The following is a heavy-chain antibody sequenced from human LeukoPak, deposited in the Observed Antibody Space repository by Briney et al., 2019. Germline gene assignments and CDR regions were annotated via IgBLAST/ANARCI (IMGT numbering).Heavy chain of an antibody. CDR1: GYTFTSYG. V-gene: IGHV1-46*01. CDR3: AREGVTMIVPTYYYYGMDV. Sequence: ASVKVSCKASGYTFTSYGISWVRQAPGQGLEWMGIINPSGGSTSYAQKFQGRVTMTRDTSTSTVYMELSSLRSEDTAVYYCAREGVTMIVPTYYYYGMDVWGQGTTVTVSS. CDR2: INPSGGST. D-gene: IGHD3-22*01. J-gene: IGHJ6*02.